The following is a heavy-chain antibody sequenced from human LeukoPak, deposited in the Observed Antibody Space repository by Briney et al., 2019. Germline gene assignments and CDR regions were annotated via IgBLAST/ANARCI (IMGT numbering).Heavy chain of an antibody. V-gene: IGHV3-21*01. CDR2: ISSSSSYI. CDR1: GFTFSSYS. D-gene: IGHD6-13*01. Sequence: GGSLRLSCAASGFTFSSYSMNWVRQAPGKGLEWVSSISSSSSYIYYADSVKGRFTISRDNAKNSLYLQMNSLRAEDTAVYYCARDSSLPGIAAAGTGDYWGQGTLVTVSS. J-gene: IGHJ4*02. CDR3: ARDSSLPGIAAAGTGDY.